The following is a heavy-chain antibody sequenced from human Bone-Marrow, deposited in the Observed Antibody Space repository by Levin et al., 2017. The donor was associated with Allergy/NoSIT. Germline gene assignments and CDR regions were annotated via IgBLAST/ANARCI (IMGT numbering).Heavy chain of an antibody. D-gene: IGHD2-2*01. V-gene: IGHV4-30-4*01. Sequence: PSETLSLTCTVSGGSISSDNYFWSWIRQPPGMGLEWIGYIHYSGTAHYNPSLTSRVTISIDTSTNQFSLQLISVPAADTAAYYCARGVRVPGDTDAFDNWGQGATVTVSS. CDR1: GGSISSDNYF. CDR2: IHYSGTA. J-gene: IGHJ3*02. CDR3: ARGVRVPGDTDAFDN.